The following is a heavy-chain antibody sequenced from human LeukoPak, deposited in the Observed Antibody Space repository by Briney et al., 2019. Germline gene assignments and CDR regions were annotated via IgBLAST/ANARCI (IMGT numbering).Heavy chain of an antibody. D-gene: IGHD3-10*01. J-gene: IGHJ5*02. CDR2: IYYSGSS. CDR1: GGSINNGGYY. Sequence: SETLSLTCTVSGGSINNGGYYWSWIRQHPGKGLEWIGYIYYSGSSYYNPSLRSRVTISVDTSKNHFSLKLSSVTAADTAVYYCARVWFGELKVWFDPWGQGTLVTVSS. V-gene: IGHV4-31*03. CDR3: ARVWFGELKVWFDP.